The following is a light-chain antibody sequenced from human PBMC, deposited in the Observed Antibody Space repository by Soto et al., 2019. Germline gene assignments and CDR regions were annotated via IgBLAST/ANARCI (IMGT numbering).Light chain of an antibody. J-gene: IGLJ2*01. CDR1: ISDVGGYNY. CDR3: SSYAASNNLGV. Sequence: QSVLTQPPSASGSPGQSVTISCIGTISDVGGYNYVSWYQQHPGKAPKLMIYEVSKRPSGVPDRFSGSKSGNTASLTVSGLQAEDEADYYCSSYAASNNLGVFGGGTKVTVL. V-gene: IGLV2-8*01. CDR2: EVS.